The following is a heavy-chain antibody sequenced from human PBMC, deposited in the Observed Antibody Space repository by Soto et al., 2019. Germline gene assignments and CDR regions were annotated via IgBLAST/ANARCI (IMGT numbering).Heavy chain of an antibody. V-gene: IGHV6-1*01. J-gene: IGHJ6*02. CDR3: ARDRLLEYCSSTSCSYGMDV. D-gene: IGHD2-2*01. CDR2: TYFRSKWYN. Sequence: SQTLSLTCAISGDSVSSNTASWNWIRQSPSRGLEWLGRTYFRSKWYNDYAVSVKSRIIINPDTSNNQFSLQLNSVTPEDTAVYYCARDRLLEYCSSTSCSYGMDVWGQGTTVTVSS. CDR1: GDSVSSNTAS.